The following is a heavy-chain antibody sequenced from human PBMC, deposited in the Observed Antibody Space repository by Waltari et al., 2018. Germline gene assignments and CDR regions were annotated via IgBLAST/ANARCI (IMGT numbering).Heavy chain of an antibody. CDR1: GFTFSGYW. J-gene: IGHJ4*02. CDR2: INKDGSVR. CDR3: AKYGGSSGMAFDS. D-gene: IGHD2-15*01. Sequence: EVQLVESGGGLVQPGGSLRLSCAASGFTFSGYWMTLLRRMPGTGLEGVANINKDGSVRRFGEAVKGRFTISRDNAKNSVFLEMNSLRTEDTAVYYCAKYGGSSGMAFDSWGQGALVSVSS. V-gene: IGHV3-7*02.